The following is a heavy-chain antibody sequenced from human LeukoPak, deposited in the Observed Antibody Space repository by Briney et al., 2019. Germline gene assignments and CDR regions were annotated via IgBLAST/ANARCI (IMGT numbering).Heavy chain of an antibody. D-gene: IGHD3-16*01. V-gene: IGHV3-30*02. Sequence: TGGSLRLSCAASGFTFSSYGMHWVRQAPGKGLEWVAFIRYDGSNKYYADSVKGRFTISRDNSKNMLYLQLNSLRVEDTGVYYCARGGEGYWGQGTLVTVSS. CDR1: GFTFSSYG. CDR2: IRYDGSNK. J-gene: IGHJ4*02. CDR3: ARGGEGY.